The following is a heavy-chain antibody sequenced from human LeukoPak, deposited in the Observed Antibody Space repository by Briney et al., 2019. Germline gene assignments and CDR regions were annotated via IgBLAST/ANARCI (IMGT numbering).Heavy chain of an antibody. D-gene: IGHD3-3*01. V-gene: IGHV4-30-2*01. J-gene: IGHJ5*02. Sequence: SETLSLTCAVSGGSISSGGYSWSWIRQPPGEGLEWIGYIYHSGSTYYNPSLKSRVTISVDRSKNQFSLKLSSVTAADTAVYYCARDRFWSGYYGWFDPWGQGTLVTVSS. CDR3: ARDRFWSGYYGWFDP. CDR2: IYHSGST. CDR1: GGSISSGGYS.